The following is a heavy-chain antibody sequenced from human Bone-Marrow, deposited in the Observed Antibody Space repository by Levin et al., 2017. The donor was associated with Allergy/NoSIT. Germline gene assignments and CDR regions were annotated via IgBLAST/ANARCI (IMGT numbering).Heavy chain of an antibody. CDR1: EFTFSSFA. V-gene: IGHV3-23*01. Sequence: GGSLRLSCEASEFTFSSFAMSWVRQAPGKGLEWVSTISASGGSTYYADSVKGRFTISRDNSENTLYLQMNSLRAEDTAIYYCAKLMVRGAFATMASGFDYWGPGTLVTVSS. J-gene: IGHJ4*02. D-gene: IGHD3-10*01. CDR3: AKLMVRGAFATMASGFDY. CDR2: ISASGGST.